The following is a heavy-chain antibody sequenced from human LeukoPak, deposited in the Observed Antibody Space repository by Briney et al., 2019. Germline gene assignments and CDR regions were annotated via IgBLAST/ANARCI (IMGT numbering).Heavy chain of an antibody. Sequence: PSETLSLTRTVSGGSISSYYWSWIRQPPGKGLEWIGYIYYSGSTNYNPSLKSRVTISVDTSKNQFSLKLSSVTAADTAVYYCARSTYYDFWSGYGPGGWFDPWGQGTLVTVSS. CDR2: IYYSGST. V-gene: IGHV4-59*12. CDR3: ARSTYYDFWSGYGPGGWFDP. J-gene: IGHJ5*02. D-gene: IGHD3-3*01. CDR1: GGSISSYY.